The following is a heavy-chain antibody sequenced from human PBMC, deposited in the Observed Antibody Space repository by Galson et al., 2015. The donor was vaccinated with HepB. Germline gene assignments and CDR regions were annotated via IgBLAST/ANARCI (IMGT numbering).Heavy chain of an antibody. D-gene: IGHD5-18*01. J-gene: IGHJ6*03. CDR3: AKDKRGYSYGGYYYYYMDV. V-gene: IGHV3-30*18. Sequence: SLRLSCAASGFTFSSYGMHWVRQAPGKGLEWVAVISYDGSNKYYADSVKGRFTISRDNSKNTLYLQMNSLRAEDTAVYYCAKDKRGYSYGGYYYYYMDVWGKGTTVTVSS. CDR1: GFTFSSYG. CDR2: ISYDGSNK.